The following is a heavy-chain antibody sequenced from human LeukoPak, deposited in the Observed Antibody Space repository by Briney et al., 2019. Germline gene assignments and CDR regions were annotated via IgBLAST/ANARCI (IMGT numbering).Heavy chain of an antibody. CDR2: ISGSGGST. CDR3: ARVLIAAAGSYYGMDV. Sequence: GGSLRLSCAASGSTFSSYAMSWVRQAPGKGLEWDSAISGSGGSTYYADSVKGRFTISRDNSKNTLYLQMNSLRAEDTAVYYCARVLIAAAGSYYGMDVWGQGTTVTVSS. V-gene: IGHV3-23*01. J-gene: IGHJ6*02. CDR1: GSTFSSYA. D-gene: IGHD6-13*01.